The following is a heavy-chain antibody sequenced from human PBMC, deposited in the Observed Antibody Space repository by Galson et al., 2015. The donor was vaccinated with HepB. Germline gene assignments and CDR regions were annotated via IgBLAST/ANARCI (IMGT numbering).Heavy chain of an antibody. D-gene: IGHD3-16*01. J-gene: IGHJ4*02. V-gene: IGHV3-7*03. Sequence: SLRLSCAASGFTFSSYWMSWVRQAPGKGLEWVANIKEDGSEKYYVDSVKGRFTISRDNAERSMSLHMYSLRAEDTAVYYCAREVMIRTLAHKTPDYWGQGTLVTVAS. CDR2: IKEDGSEK. CDR3: AREVMIRTLAHKTPDY. CDR1: GFTFSSYW.